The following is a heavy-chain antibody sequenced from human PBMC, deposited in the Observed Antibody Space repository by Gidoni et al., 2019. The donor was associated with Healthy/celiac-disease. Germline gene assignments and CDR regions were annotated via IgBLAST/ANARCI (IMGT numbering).Heavy chain of an antibody. CDR3: ANGYCSGGSCKSGGFDY. V-gene: IGHV3-21*01. Sequence: EVQLVESGGGLVKPGGSLRLSCAASGFTFSSYSMNWVRQAPGKGLEWVSSISSSSSYIYYADSVKGRFTISRDNAKNSLYLQMNSLRAEDTAVYYCANGYCSGGSCKSGGFDYWGQGTLVTVSS. J-gene: IGHJ4*02. D-gene: IGHD2-15*01. CDR1: GFTFSSYS. CDR2: ISSSSSYI.